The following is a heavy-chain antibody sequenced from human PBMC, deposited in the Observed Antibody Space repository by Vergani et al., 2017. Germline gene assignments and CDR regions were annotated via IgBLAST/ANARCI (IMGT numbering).Heavy chain of an antibody. D-gene: IGHD3-10*01. CDR3: ARGITMVRGAYFDY. J-gene: IGHJ4*02. V-gene: IGHV4-59*01. Sequence: QVQLQESGPGLVKPSETLSLTCTVSGGSISSYYWSWIRQPPGKGLEWIGYIYYSGGTNYNPSLKSRVTISVDTSKNQFSLKLSSVTAADTALYYCARGITMVRGAYFDYWGQGTLVTVSS. CDR2: IYYSGGT. CDR1: GGSISSYY.